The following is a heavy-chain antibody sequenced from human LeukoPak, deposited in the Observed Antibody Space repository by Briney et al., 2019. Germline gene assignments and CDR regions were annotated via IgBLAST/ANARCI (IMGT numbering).Heavy chain of an antibody. J-gene: IGHJ5*02. D-gene: IGHD1-26*01. CDR1: GGSISSGGYY. V-gene: IGHV4-31*03. Sequence: PSQTLSLTCTVSGGSISSGGYYWSWIRQHPGTGLEWIGYIYYSGSTYYNPSLKSRVTISVDTSKNQFSLKLSSVTAADPAVYYCARVSGGRNWFDPWGQGTLVTISS. CDR3: ARVSGGRNWFDP. CDR2: IYYSGST.